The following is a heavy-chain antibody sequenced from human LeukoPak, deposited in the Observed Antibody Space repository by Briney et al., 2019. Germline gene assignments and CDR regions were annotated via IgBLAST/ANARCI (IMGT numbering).Heavy chain of an antibody. V-gene: IGHV3-30*02. D-gene: IGHD1-26*01. CDR2: IRYDGSNK. J-gene: IGHJ3*02. CDR3: ARVRDSGRWGAFDI. Sequence: GGSLRLSCAASGFTFSSYGVHWVRQAPGKGLEWVAFIRYDGSNKYYADSVKGRFTISRDNSKSTLYLQMNSLRAEDTAVYYCARVRDSGRWGAFDIWGQGTMVTVSS. CDR1: GFTFSSYG.